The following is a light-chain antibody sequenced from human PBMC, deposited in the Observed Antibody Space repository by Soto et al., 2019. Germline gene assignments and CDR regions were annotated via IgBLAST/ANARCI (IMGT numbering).Light chain of an antibody. J-gene: IGKJ4*01. CDR2: SAS. Sequence: DIQMTQSPSTLSASVGDRVTITCRASQTIRDWLAWYQQKPGKAPELLIYSASGLESGVPSRFSGSGSGTEFTLTISSLQPDDFATYYCQEYNGDSGLTFGGGTKVEIK. CDR1: QTIRDW. CDR3: QEYNGDSGLT. V-gene: IGKV1-5*03.